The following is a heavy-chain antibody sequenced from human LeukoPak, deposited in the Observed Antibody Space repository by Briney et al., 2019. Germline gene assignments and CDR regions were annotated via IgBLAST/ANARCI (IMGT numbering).Heavy chain of an antibody. J-gene: IGHJ4*02. CDR1: GFTFSNYW. D-gene: IGHD4-17*01. CDR3: ARAQTYGDSRLLLDY. CDR2: INSDGINT. Sequence: GGSLRLSCAASGFTFSNYWMHWVRQAPGKGLVWVSRINSDGINTSYADSVKGRFTISRDNAKNTLNLQMNSLRVEDTALYYCARAQTYGDSRLLLDYWGQGTLVTVSS. V-gene: IGHV3-74*01.